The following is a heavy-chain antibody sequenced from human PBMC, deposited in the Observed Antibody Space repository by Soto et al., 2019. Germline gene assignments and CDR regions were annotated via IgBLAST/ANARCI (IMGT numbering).Heavy chain of an antibody. CDR2: IWYDGSNK. Sequence: GGSLRLSCAASGFTFSSYGMHWVRQAPGKGLEWVAVIWYDGSNKYYADSVKGRFTISRDNSKNTLYLQMNSLRAEDTAVYYCARELRFSDWFYFDILGQATMVTVPS. CDR1: GFTFSSYG. V-gene: IGHV3-33*01. J-gene: IGHJ3*02. D-gene: IGHD3-3*01. CDR3: ARELRFSDWFYFDI.